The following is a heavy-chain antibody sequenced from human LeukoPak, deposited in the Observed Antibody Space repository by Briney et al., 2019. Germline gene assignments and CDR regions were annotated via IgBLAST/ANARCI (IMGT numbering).Heavy chain of an antibody. Sequence: ASVKVSCKASGYTFTTYGISWVRQAPGQGLEWMGWISAYGGNTDYAQKFQGRVTMTTDTSTSTAYMELRSLRLDGTAVYYCARGENTMVRGIIIWDYMDAWGKGTTVTVSS. J-gene: IGHJ6*03. CDR3: ARGENTMVRGIIIWDYMDA. CDR1: GYTFTTYG. CDR2: ISAYGGNT. D-gene: IGHD3-10*01. V-gene: IGHV1-18*01.